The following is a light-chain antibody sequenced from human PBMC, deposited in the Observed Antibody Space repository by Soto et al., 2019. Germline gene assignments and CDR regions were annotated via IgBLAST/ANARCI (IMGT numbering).Light chain of an antibody. CDR1: QSVSRTY. J-gene: IGKJ1*01. CDR2: SAS. Sequence: EIVLTQSPGTQSFSPGERITLSCRASQSVSRTYLAWYQQKPGQAPKRLIHSASTRDSGVHDRFSGSGSGTDFTRTISSLQAEDVAVYYCQQYYSSTRTFGQGTKVDIK. V-gene: IGKV3-20*01. CDR3: QQYYSSTRT.